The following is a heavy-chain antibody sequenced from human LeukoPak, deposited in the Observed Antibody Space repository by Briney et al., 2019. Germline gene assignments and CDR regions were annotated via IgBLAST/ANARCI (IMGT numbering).Heavy chain of an antibody. CDR2: MNPNSGNT. D-gene: IGHD5-18*01. J-gene: IGHJ4*02. CDR3: ARRGYSYGFDY. V-gene: IGHV1-8*01. CDR1: GYTFTSYD. Sequence: ASVTVSCTASGYTFTSYDINWVRQAPGQGLEWMGWMNPNSGNTGYAQKFQGRVTMTRNTSISTAYMELSSLRSEDTAVYYCARRGYSYGFDYWGQGTLVTVSS.